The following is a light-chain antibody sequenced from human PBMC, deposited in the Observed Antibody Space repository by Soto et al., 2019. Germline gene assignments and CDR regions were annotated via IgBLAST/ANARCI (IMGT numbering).Light chain of an antibody. CDR2: DAS. V-gene: IGKV3-11*01. Sequence: ESVLTQSPATLSLSPGERATLSCRASPSVSNSLAWYQHKPGQAPRLLIYDASNRATGVPTRFSGSGSGTDFTLPISSQEPEDFAVYYCQQRNQWPPVTFGGGTRVEIK. CDR3: QQRNQWPPVT. CDR1: PSVSNS. J-gene: IGKJ4*01.